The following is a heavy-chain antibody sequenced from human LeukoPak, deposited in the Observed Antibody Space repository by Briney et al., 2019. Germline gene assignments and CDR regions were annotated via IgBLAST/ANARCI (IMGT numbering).Heavy chain of an antibody. V-gene: IGHV1-8*01. D-gene: IGHD5-18*01. CDR2: MNPTSGNT. CDR1: GYTFTSYD. Sequence: ASVQVSCKASGYTFTSYDINWVRQATGQGLEWMGWMNPTSGNTGYAQKFQGRVTMTRDMSTSTVYMELSSLRSEDTAVYYCARVPSRGYSYGFDYWGQGTLVTVSS. J-gene: IGHJ4*02. CDR3: ARVPSRGYSYGFDY.